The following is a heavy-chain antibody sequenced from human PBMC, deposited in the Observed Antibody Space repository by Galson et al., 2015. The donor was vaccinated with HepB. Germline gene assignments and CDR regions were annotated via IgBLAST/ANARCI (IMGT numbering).Heavy chain of an antibody. Sequence: SETLSLTCAIYRGSFSAYYWSWIRQPPGKGLEWIAEINHSESTNYNPSLKSRVTISVDSSKTHLSLKMTSVTAADTAVYYCARFAYDCGGDCYPNAFDIWGQGTMVTVSS. J-gene: IGHJ3*02. CDR3: ARFAYDCGGDCYPNAFDI. CDR1: RGSFSAYY. CDR2: INHSEST. D-gene: IGHD2-21*02. V-gene: IGHV4-34*01.